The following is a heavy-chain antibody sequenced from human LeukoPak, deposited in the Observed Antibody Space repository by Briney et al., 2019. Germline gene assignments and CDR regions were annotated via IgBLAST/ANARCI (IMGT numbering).Heavy chain of an antibody. CDR1: GFTLSSYG. Sequence: GGSLRLSCAGPGFTLSSYGMYSVRQAPGKGLGRMAFIRSDGSNKYYADSVKGRFTISRDNSKNTLYLQMNSLRAEDTAVYYCARILDSAWGELGYWGQGTLVTVSS. J-gene: IGHJ4*02. CDR3: ARILDSAWGELGY. D-gene: IGHD6-19*01. CDR2: IRSDGSNK. V-gene: IGHV3-30*02.